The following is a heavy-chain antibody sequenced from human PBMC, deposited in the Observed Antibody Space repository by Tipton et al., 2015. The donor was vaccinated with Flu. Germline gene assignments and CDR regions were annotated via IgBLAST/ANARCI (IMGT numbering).Heavy chain of an antibody. CDR3: ARVDFWSGYLFDY. J-gene: IGHJ4*02. CDR1: GGSISSYY. V-gene: IGHV4-59*01. D-gene: IGHD3-3*01. CDR2: IYYSGST. Sequence: TLSLTCTVSGGSISSYYWSRIRQPPGKGLEWIGYIYYSGSTNYNPSLKSRVTISVDTSKNQFSLKLSSVTAADTAVYYCARVDFWSGYLFDYWGQGTLVTVSS.